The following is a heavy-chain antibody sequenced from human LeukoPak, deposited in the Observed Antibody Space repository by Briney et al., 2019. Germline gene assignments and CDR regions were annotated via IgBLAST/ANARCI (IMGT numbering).Heavy chain of an antibody. J-gene: IGHJ6*02. D-gene: IGHD3-3*01. CDR1: GFTFSSDG. V-gene: IGHV3-33*01. CDR3: ARDINYDFWSGYYTSYYYGMDV. CDR2: IWYDGSNK. Sequence: GGSLRLSCAASGFTFSSDGMHWVRQAPGKGLEWVAVIWYDGSNKYYADSVKGRFTISRDNSKNTLYLQMNSLRAEDTAVYYCARDINYDFWSGYYTSYYYGMDVWGQGTTVTVSS.